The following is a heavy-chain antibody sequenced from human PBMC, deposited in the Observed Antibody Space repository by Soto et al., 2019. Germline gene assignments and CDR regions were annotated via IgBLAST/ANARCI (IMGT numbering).Heavy chain of an antibody. CDR3: ARQRDLPAYFDY. J-gene: IGHJ4*02. CDR1: GGSISTNNYY. V-gene: IGHV4-39*01. CDR2: ISYSGTT. Sequence: QLQLQESGPGLVKPSETLSLTCTVSGGSISTNNYYWGWIRQPPGKGLEWIGSISYSGTTYYNPSLESRVAMSVDTSENHFSLKLNSVTAADTAVYYCARQRDLPAYFDYWGQGTLVTVSS.